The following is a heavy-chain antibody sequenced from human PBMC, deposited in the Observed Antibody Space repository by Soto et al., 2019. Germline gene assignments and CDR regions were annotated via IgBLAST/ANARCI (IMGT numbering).Heavy chain of an antibody. D-gene: IGHD3-10*01. CDR3: ARGRASGSYYLLDY. J-gene: IGHJ4*02. V-gene: IGHV1-8*01. Sequence: ASVKVSCKASGDTFTTYDINWVRQATGHGLEWVGWINPNSGNIGYAQRFQGRVTMTRDTAIRTAYMEVSSLRSDDTAVYYCARGRASGSYYLLDYWGQGTLVTVSS. CDR2: INPNSGNI. CDR1: GDTFTTYD.